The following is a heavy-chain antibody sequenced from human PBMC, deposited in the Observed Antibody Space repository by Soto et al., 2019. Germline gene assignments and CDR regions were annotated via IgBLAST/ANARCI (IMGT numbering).Heavy chain of an antibody. CDR1: GGTFSSYA. Sequence: GASVNVSCKASGGTFSSYAISWVRQAPGQGLEWMGGIIPIFGTANYAQKLQGRVTITADESTSTAYMELSSLRSEDTAVYYCARDKGDTAMGNFDYWGQGTLVTVSS. CDR3: ARDKGDTAMGNFDY. J-gene: IGHJ4*02. V-gene: IGHV1-69*13. CDR2: IIPIFGTA. D-gene: IGHD5-18*01.